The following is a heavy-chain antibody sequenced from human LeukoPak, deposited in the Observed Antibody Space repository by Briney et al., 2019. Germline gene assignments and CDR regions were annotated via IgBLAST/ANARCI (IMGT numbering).Heavy chain of an antibody. CDR2: LTGSWYST. J-gene: IGHJ4*02. CDR1: GLPHSLYA. D-gene: IGHD2-2*01. Sequence: GATLSLLCASSGLPHSLYAMRGAPDAPGRARVYVSDLTGSWYSTLYADSVKGRFTIFRDNSKNTLYLQMNSLRAEDTAVYYCASGRYCSSTSCRDYWGQGTLVTVSS. CDR3: ASGRYCSSTSCRDY. V-gene: IGHV3-23*01.